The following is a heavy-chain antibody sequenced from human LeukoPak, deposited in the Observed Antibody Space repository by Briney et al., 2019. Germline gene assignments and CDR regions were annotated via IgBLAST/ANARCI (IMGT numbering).Heavy chain of an antibody. D-gene: IGHD2-2*01. J-gene: IGHJ5*02. CDR2: INAGNGNT. CDR1: GYSFTTYA. Sequence: EASVKVSCKASGYSFTTYAMHWVRQAPGQRLEWMGWINAGNGNTKYSQKFQGRVTITSDTSASTAYMELRSLRSEDTAVYYCARGPSRGWFDPWGQGILVTVSS. V-gene: IGHV1-3*01. CDR3: ARGPSRGWFDP.